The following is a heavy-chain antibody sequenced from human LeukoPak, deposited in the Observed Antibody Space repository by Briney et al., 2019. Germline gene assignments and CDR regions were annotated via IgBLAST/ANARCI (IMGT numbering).Heavy chain of an antibody. CDR3: ARRPYCSSTSCYQSNWFDP. CDR1: GYSFTSYW. Sequence: GASLKISCKGSGYSFTSYWIGWVRQMPGKGLEWMGIIYPGDSDTRYSPSFQGQVTISADKSISTAYLQWSSLKASDTAMYYCARRPYCSSTSCYQSNWFDPWGQGTLVTVSS. D-gene: IGHD2-2*01. J-gene: IGHJ5*02. V-gene: IGHV5-51*01. CDR2: IYPGDSDT.